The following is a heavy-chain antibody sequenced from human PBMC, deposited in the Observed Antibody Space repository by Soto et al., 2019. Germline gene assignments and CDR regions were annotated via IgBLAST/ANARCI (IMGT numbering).Heavy chain of an antibody. CDR1: GFTFRAYA. Sequence: AGGSLRLSCAASGFTFRAYALSWVRQAPGKGLEWVSAISESGGNTYYADSVKGRFTISRDNSKNTLYLQMNSLRAEDTAVYYCAKDKPGTTAFDIWGRGTLVTVSS. CDR3: AKDKPGTTAFDI. CDR2: ISESGGNT. V-gene: IGHV3-23*01. J-gene: IGHJ3*02. D-gene: IGHD1-1*01.